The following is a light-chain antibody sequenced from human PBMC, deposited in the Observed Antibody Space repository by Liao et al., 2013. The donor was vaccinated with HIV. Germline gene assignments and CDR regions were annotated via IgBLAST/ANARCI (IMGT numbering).Light chain of an antibody. V-gene: IGLV3-25*03. Sequence: SYELTQPPSVSVSPGQTARITCSGDALPKQYACWYQQKPGQAPVLVIYKDSERPSGIPERFSGSSSGTTVTLTIGGVQAEDEADYYCQSSDSSGTVVFGGGTKLTRP. CDR1: ALPKQY. CDR2: KDS. J-gene: IGLJ2*01. CDR3: QSSDSSGTVV.